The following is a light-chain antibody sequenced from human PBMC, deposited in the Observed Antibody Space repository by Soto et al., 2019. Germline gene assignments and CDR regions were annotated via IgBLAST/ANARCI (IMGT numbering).Light chain of an antibody. CDR1: SSNIGTSYE. Sequence: QSVLTQPPSVSGAPGQRVTISCTGSSSNIGTSYEVHWYHQLPGAAPKLLIYSDNNRPSGVPDRFSGSKSGTSASLAITGLQAEDEADYYCQSFDRSLGHLVFGRGTKLTVL. J-gene: IGLJ3*02. CDR2: SDN. CDR3: QSFDRSLGHLV. V-gene: IGLV1-40*01.